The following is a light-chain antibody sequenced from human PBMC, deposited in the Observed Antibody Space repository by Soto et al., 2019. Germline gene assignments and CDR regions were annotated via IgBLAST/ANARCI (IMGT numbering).Light chain of an antibody. J-gene: IGLJ2*01. CDR2: DNN. CDR1: SSNIGAGYD. CDR3: QSYDSSLSGVL. Sequence: QSVLTQPPSVSGAPGQRVTISCTGSSSNIGAGYDVHWYQQLPGTAPKLLIYDNNHRPSGVPDRFSGSKSGTSASLAITGLQAEDEADYYCQSYDSSLSGVLFGGGTKVTVL. V-gene: IGLV1-40*01.